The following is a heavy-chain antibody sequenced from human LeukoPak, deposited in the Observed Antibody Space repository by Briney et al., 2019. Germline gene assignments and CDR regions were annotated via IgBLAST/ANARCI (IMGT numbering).Heavy chain of an antibody. Sequence: GGSLRLSCAASGFTFSSYSMNWVRQAPGKGLEWVSYISSNSDTIYYADSVKGRFTISRDNAKNSLYLQMNSLRAEDTALYYCARGGAAAARKRGIDYWGQGTLVTVSS. CDR2: ISSNSDTI. CDR3: ARGGAAAARKRGIDY. CDR1: GFTFSSYS. V-gene: IGHV3-48*01. D-gene: IGHD6-13*01. J-gene: IGHJ4*02.